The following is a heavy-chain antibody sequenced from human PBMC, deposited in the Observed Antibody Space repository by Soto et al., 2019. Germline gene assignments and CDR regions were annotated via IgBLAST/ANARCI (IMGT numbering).Heavy chain of an antibody. CDR3: ARDPLTIAAALGIDP. D-gene: IGHD6-13*01. CDR2: IYHSGST. J-gene: IGHJ5*02. V-gene: IGHV4-38-2*02. Sequence: ETLSLTCAVSGYSISSGYYWGWIRQPPGRGLEWIGSIYHSGSTYYNPSLKSRVTISVDTSKNQFSLKLSSVTAAGTAVYYCARDPLTIAAALGIDPWGQGTLVTVSS. CDR1: GYSISSGYY.